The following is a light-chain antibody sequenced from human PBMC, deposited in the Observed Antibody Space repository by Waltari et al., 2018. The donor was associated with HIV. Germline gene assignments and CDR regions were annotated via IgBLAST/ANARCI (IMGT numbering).Light chain of an antibody. J-gene: IGLJ2*01. CDR2: VNS. CDR3: QSYDSSLRGSV. CDR1: SSNIGAGYA. V-gene: IGLV1-40*01. Sequence: QSVLTQPPSVSGAPGQRVTFPCTGSSSNIGAGYAVHWYQQLPGTAPKLLIYVNSNRPSGVPDRFSGSKSGTSASLAITGLQAEDEADYYCQSYDSSLRGSVFGGGTKLTVL.